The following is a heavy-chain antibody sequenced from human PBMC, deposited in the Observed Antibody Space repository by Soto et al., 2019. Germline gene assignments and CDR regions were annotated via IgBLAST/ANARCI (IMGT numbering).Heavy chain of an antibody. J-gene: IGHJ6*02. CDR2: IGTAGDT. V-gene: IGHV3-13*01. CDR3: ARDQNCSGGSCYGMDV. Sequence: GGSLRLSCAASGFTFSSYDMHWVRQATGKGLEWVSAIGTAGDTYYPGSVKGRFTISRENAKNSLYLQMNSLRAEDTAVYYCARDQNCSGGSCYGMDVWGQGTTVTVSS. CDR1: GFTFSSYD. D-gene: IGHD2-15*01.